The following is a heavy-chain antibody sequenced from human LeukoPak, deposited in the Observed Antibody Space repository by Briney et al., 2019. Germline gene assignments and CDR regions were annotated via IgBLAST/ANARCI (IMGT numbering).Heavy chain of an antibody. Sequence: GCSVKDTCKSTGGTFSSYASSCVRQPPGQGLEWMGGIIPIFGTANHAQKFQGRVTITADESTSTAYMELSSLRSEDTAVYYCARDPITVTTGGRYYYYGMDVWGKGTTVTVSS. CDR1: GGTFSSYA. CDR3: ARDPITVTTGGRYYYYGMDV. D-gene: IGHD4-11*01. V-gene: IGHV1-69*01. CDR2: IIPIFGTA. J-gene: IGHJ6*04.